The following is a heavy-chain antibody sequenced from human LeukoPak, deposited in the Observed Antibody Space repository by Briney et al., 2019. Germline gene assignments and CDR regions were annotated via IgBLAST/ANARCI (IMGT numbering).Heavy chain of an antibody. CDR2: IKEDGSKK. CDR1: GFTFSGHW. D-gene: IGHD3-22*01. V-gene: IGHV3-7*03. J-gene: IGHJ4*02. Sequence: GGSLRLSCAASGFTFSGHWMTWVRQAPGKGLEWVANIKEDGSKKNYVDSVKGRFTISRDNARNSLYLQMTSLRAEDTAMYYCATPLDYRDSSGFHQGGDWGQGTLVTVSS. CDR3: ATPLDYRDSSGFHQGGD.